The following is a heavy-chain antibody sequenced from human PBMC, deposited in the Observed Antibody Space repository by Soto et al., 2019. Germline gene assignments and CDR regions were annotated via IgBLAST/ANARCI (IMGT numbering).Heavy chain of an antibody. Sequence: SETLSLTCAVSGGSISSSNWWSWVRQPPGKGLEWIGEIYHSGSTNYIPSLKSRVTISVDKSKNQFSLKLSSVTAADTAVYYCARRWQQLVQHYYYYGMDVWGQGTTVTVSS. CDR3: ARRWQQLVQHYYYYGMDV. J-gene: IGHJ6*02. D-gene: IGHD6-13*01. CDR2: IYHSGST. V-gene: IGHV4-4*02. CDR1: GGSISSSNW.